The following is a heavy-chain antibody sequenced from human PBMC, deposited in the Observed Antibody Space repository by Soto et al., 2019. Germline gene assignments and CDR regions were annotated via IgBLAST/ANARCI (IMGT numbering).Heavy chain of an antibody. CDR3: ARGLYSAAPHDYYYGVDV. CDR2: IYHTGST. J-gene: IGHJ6*02. CDR1: GGSMTTNNW. V-gene: IGHV4-4*02. D-gene: IGHD6-13*01. Sequence: QVQLQESGPGLVKPSGTLSLTCVVSGGSMTTNNWWTWVRQSPGNGLEWIGEIYHTGSTNYNPSLQSRVTMSIDESTPQSALRLPFVSAASTAVYYCARGLYSAAPHDYYYGVDVWGQGTTVTVSS.